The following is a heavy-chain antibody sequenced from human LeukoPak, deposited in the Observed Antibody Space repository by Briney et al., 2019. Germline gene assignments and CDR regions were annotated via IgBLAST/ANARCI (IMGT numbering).Heavy chain of an antibody. D-gene: IGHD3-9*01. V-gene: IGHV1-69*01. CDR3: ARGDILTGYRLDY. CDR1: GGTFSSCA. CDR2: IIPIFGTA. Sequence: SVKVSCKASGGTFSSCAISWVRQAPGQGLEWMGGIIPIFGTANYAQKFQGRVTITADESTSTAYMELSSLRSEDTAVYYCARGDILTGYRLDYWGQGTLVTVSS. J-gene: IGHJ4*02.